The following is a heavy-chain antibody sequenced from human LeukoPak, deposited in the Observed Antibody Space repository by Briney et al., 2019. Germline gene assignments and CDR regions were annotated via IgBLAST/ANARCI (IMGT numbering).Heavy chain of an antibody. CDR2: IYSGGST. CDR3: ARDYGDYVNAFDI. Sequence: GGSLRLSCAASGFTVSSNYMSWVRQAPGKGLQWVSVIYSGGSTYYADSVKGRFTISRDNSTNTLYLQMNSLRAEDTAVYYCARDYGDYVNAFDIWGQGTMVTVSS. D-gene: IGHD4-17*01. V-gene: IGHV3-53*01. J-gene: IGHJ3*02. CDR1: GFTVSSNY.